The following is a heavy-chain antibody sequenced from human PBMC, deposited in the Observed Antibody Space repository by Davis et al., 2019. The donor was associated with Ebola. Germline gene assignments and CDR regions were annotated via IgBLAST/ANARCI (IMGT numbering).Heavy chain of an antibody. D-gene: IGHD2-2*03. J-gene: IGHJ4*02. V-gene: IGHV1-46*01. CDR3: ARDTYGSDY. Sequence: ASVKVSCKTSGYTFSIHHVHWVRQAPGQGLEWMGKISPSNSDTTYAQKFQGRATMTRDSSTTTVYLEFSSLRSEDTAVYYCARDTYGSDYWGQGTLVTVSS. CDR1: GYTFSIHH. CDR2: ISPSNSDT.